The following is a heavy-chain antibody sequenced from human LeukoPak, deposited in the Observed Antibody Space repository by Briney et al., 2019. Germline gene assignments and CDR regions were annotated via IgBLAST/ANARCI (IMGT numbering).Heavy chain of an antibody. CDR2: ISSDGSST. CDR1: GFTFRNHW. CDR3: ARDQRVTGRPDIDY. J-gene: IGHJ4*02. D-gene: IGHD6-6*01. V-gene: IGHV3-74*03. Sequence: GGSLRLSCAVSGFTFRNHWMHWVRPTPGKGRVWVSRISSDGSSTTYADSVKGRFTISRDNAKNTLYLQMNNLRAEDTAMYYCARDQRVTGRPDIDYWGQGTLVIVSS.